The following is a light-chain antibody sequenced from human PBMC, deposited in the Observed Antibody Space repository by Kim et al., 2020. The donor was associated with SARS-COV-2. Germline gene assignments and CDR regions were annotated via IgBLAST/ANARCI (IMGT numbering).Light chain of an antibody. J-gene: IGLJ1*01. V-gene: IGLV2-14*03. CDR2: DVN. CDR3: SSHTTSSTCV. Sequence: GQSSHIYCTGTVSNVSYYSSVSYCQQHPDRAPKLFIYDVNERATVVSNHVSAAQSGNPASLAISGLRAEDEADYYCSSHTTSSTCVFASGTKVTVL. CDR1: VSNVSYYSS.